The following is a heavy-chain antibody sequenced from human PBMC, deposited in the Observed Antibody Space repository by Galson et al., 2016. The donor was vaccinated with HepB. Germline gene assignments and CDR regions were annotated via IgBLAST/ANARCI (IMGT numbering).Heavy chain of an antibody. J-gene: IGHJ3*02. D-gene: IGHD1-14*01. CDR2: IYYSGNT. CDR1: GASISTRSYY. V-gene: IGHV4-61*05. CDR3: GRGPERGAFDI. Sequence: ETLSLTCSVSGASISTRSYYWGWIRQPPGKGLEWIGYIYYSGNTDYNPSLKSRVTISVDTSKNQFSLRLSSVTAADTAVYYCGRGPERGAFDIWGQGTMVTVSS.